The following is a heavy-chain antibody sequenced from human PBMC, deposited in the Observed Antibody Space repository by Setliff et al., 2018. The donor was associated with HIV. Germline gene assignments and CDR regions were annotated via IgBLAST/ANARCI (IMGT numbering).Heavy chain of an antibody. V-gene: IGHV1-2*02. J-gene: IGHJ4*02. Sequence: GASVKVSCKASGYTFAGQYVHWVRQAPGQGLEWMGCINPKSGVTKDAKKFQGRVTMTRDTSISTVYMELSSLRPDDTAVYYCARDGGWIAVVTYYFDFWGQGTLVTVSS. CDR2: INPKSGVT. CDR3: ARDGGWIAVVTYYFDF. D-gene: IGHD3-22*01. CDR1: GYTFAGQY.